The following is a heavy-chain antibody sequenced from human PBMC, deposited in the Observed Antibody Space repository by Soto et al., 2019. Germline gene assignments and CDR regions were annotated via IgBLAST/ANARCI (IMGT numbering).Heavy chain of an antibody. CDR1: GFTFSSYG. CDR3: ARGRLWSSWYYETYFDD. D-gene: IGHD6-13*01. CDR2: IWYDGSNK. J-gene: IGHJ4*02. V-gene: IGHV3-33*01. Sequence: GGSLRLSCAASGFTFSSYGMHWVRQAPGKGLEWVAVIWYDGSNKYYADSVKGRFTISRDNSKNTLYLQMNSLRAEDTAVYYCARGRLWSSWYYETYFDDRGQGTLVTVSS.